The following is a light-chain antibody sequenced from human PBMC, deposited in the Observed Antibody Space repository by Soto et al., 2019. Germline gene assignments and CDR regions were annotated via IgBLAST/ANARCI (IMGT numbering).Light chain of an antibody. Sequence: EIVLTQSPGTLSLSPGERATLSCRASQSVSSNYLAWYQQKPGQAPRLLIYGASSRATGIPDRFSGSGSGTDFTLTISRLEPEDFAVYYCQQYGSSPRTLGQGTRLENK. CDR2: GAS. V-gene: IGKV3-20*01. CDR3: QQYGSSPRT. J-gene: IGKJ5*01. CDR1: QSVSSNY.